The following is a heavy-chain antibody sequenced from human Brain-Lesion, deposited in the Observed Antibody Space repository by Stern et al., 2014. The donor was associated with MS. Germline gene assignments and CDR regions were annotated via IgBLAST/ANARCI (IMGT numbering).Heavy chain of an antibody. CDR1: GGSINTNNYY. CDR3: ARTGDDFGDYSLSY. V-gene: IGHV4-39*01. Sequence: QLQLQESGPGLVKPSETLSLTCTVSGGSINTNNYYWGWIRQPPGKGLEWIGNIYSSGSTFYSPSLKSRVTMSVDTSKNQFSLKLRSVTAADTAVYYCARTGDDFGDYSLSYWGQGTLVTVSS. D-gene: IGHD4-17*01. J-gene: IGHJ4*02. CDR2: IYSSGST.